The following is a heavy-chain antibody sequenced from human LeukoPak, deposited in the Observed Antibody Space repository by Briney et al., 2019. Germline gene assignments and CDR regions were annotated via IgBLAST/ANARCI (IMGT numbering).Heavy chain of an antibody. V-gene: IGHV3-23*01. J-gene: IGHJ3*02. D-gene: IGHD4-17*01. CDR2: ISETGDVT. CDR1: GFSFGSYP. Sequence: GGSLRLSCVVSGFSFGSYPMSWVRQAPGKGLEWVSVISETGDVTHYADSMKGRFTISRDNSKNTLYLQMNSLRAEDTAVYYCAKGAVTTLDDAFDIWGQGTMVTVSS. CDR3: AKGAVTTLDDAFDI.